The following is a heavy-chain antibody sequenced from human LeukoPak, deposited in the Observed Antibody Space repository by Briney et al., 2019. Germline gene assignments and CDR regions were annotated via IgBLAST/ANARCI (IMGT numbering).Heavy chain of an antibody. CDR1: GGSISSYY. CDR3: ARVGVLSIVVVSTSHYYYYMDV. J-gene: IGHJ6*03. Sequence: SETLSLTCTVSGGSISSYYWSWIRQPAGKGLEWIGRIYTSGSTNYNPSLKSRVTMSVDTFKNQFSLKLSAVTAADTAVYYCARVGVLSIVVVSTSHYYYYMDVWGKGTTVTVSS. CDR2: IYTSGST. V-gene: IGHV4-4*07. D-gene: IGHD3-22*01.